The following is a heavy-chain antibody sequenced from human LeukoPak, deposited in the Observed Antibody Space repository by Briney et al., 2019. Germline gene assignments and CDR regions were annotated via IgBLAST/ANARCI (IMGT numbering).Heavy chain of an antibody. V-gene: IGHV1-8*01. CDR3: ARDTPRYYYYGSGSYRDLDY. CDR1: GYTFTSYD. Sequence: GASVKVSCKASGYTFTSYDINWVRQATGQGLEWMGWMNPNSGNTGYAQEFQGRVTMTRNTSISTAYMELSSLRSEDTAVYYCARDTPRYYYYGSGSYRDLDYWGQGTLVTVSS. J-gene: IGHJ4*02. D-gene: IGHD3-10*01. CDR2: MNPNSGNT.